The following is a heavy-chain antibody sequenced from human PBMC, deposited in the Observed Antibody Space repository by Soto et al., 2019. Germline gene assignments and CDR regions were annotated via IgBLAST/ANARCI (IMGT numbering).Heavy chain of an antibody. CDR3: AKDDYGSGSYSRSFDY. V-gene: IGHV3-23*01. J-gene: IGHJ4*02. CDR2: ISGSGGST. D-gene: IGHD3-10*01. Sequence: EVQLLESGGGLVQPGGSLRLSCAASGFTVSSYAMSWVRQAPGKGLEWVSGISGSGGSTYYADSVKGRFTISKDISKNMLYLQINSLRADDTAVYYGAKDDYGSGSYSRSFDYWGQGSLVTVAS. CDR1: GFTVSSYA.